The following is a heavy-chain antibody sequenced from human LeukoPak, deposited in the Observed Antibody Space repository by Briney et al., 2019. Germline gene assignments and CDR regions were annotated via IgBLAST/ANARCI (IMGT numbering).Heavy chain of an antibody. D-gene: IGHD4-17*01. CDR3: ARTGRIYYGDYLSY. V-gene: IGHV1-46*01. CDR1: GYTFTSYY. J-gene: IGHJ4*02. CDR2: INPSGGST. Sequence: ASVKVSCKASGYTFTSYYMHWVRQAPGQGLEWMGIINPSGGSTSYAQKFQGRVTMTRDMSTSTVYMELSSLRAEDTALYYCARTGRIYYGDYLSYWGQGTLVTVSS.